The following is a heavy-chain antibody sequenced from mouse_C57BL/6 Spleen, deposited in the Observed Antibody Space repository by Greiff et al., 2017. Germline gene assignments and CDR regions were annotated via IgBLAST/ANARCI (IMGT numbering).Heavy chain of an antibody. CDR1: GFTFSSYA. V-gene: IGHV5-4*03. J-gene: IGHJ4*01. D-gene: IGHD1-1*01. CDR2: ISDGGSYT. CDR3: ARGGTTLVASYYYAMDY. Sequence: DVMLVESGGGLVKPGGSLKLSCAASGFTFSSYALSWVRQTPEKRLEWGATISDGGSYTYYPDNVKGRFTISRDNAKNNLYLQMSHLKSEDTAMYYCARGGTTLVASYYYAMDYWGQGTSGTVSS.